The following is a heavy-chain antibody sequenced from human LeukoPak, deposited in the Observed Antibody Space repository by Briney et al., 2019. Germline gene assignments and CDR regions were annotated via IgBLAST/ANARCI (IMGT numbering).Heavy chain of an antibody. D-gene: IGHD3-22*01. J-gene: IGHJ3*02. Sequence: QPGGSLRLSCAASGFTVSSNYMSWVRQAPGKGLEWVSVIYSGGSTYYADSVKGRFTISRDNSKNTLYLQMNSLRAEDTAVYYCASGGGYYYGAFDIWGQGTMVTVSS. V-gene: IGHV3-53*01. CDR3: ASGGGYYYGAFDI. CDR1: GFTVSSNY. CDR2: IYSGGST.